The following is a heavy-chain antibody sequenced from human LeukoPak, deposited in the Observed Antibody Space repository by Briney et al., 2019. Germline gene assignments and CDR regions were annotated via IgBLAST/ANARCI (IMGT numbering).Heavy chain of an antibody. CDR3: ARDRGYCIDC. V-gene: IGHV3-74*01. D-gene: IGHD2-15*01. J-gene: IGHJ4*02. Sequence: GGSLRLSCAASGFTFSSYWMHWVRQAPGNGLVWVSHISGDGSRTSYADSVKGRFTISRDNAKNTLYLQMNSLRDEDTAVYHCARDRGYCIDCWGQGTLVTVSS. CDR2: ISGDGSRT. CDR1: GFTFSSYW.